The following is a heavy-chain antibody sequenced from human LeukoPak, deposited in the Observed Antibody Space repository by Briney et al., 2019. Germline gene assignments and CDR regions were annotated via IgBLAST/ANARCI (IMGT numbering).Heavy chain of an antibody. CDR3: ARERIQLWIGTDY. D-gene: IGHD5-18*01. Sequence: ASVKVSCKASGYTFTSYDINWVRQATGQGLEWMGWMNPNSGNTGYAQKFQGRVTMTRDTSTSTVYMELSSLRSEDTAVYYCARERIQLWIGTDYWGQGTLVTVSS. V-gene: IGHV1-8*01. CDR2: MNPNSGNT. J-gene: IGHJ4*02. CDR1: GYTFTSYD.